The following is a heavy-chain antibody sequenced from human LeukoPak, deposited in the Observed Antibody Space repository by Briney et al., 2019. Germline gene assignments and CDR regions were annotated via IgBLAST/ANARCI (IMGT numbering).Heavy chain of an antibody. D-gene: IGHD4-17*01. CDR2: ISDIGSI. V-gene: IGHV4-59*12. CDR1: GGSISSYY. J-gene: IGHJ5*02. CDR3: ATYYGDDSNWFDP. Sequence: SETLSLTCTVSGGSISSYYWSWIRQPPGKGLEWIAYISDIGSINYNPSLKSRVTISVNTSKNQFSLKLSSVTAADTAVYYCATYYGDDSNWFDPWGQGTLVTVSS.